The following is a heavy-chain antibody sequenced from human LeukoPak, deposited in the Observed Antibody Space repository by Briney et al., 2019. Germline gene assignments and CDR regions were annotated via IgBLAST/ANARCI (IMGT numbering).Heavy chain of an antibody. D-gene: IGHD2-2*01. CDR3: TTGGVVVVPAAIPDY. V-gene: IGHV3-15*01. Sequence: GGSLRLSCAASGFTFSNAWMSWVRQAPGKGLEWVGRIKSKTDGGTKGYAAPVKGRFTISRDDSKNTLYLQMNSLKTEDTAVYYCTTGGVVVVPAAIPDYWGQGTLDTVSS. J-gene: IGHJ4*02. CDR1: GFTFSNAW. CDR2: IKSKTDGGTK.